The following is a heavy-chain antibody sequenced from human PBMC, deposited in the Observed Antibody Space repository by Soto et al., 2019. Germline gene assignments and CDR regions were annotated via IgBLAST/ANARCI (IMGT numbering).Heavy chain of an antibody. Sequence: GGSLSLSCAASGFPFDNYGMHWVRQAPGKGLECVAVISYDGSYEYYADSVKGRFTISRDNSKSTLFLQMNNLRIDDTAVYYCAKVPLVRPIRPYYGVDVWGHGTTVTVSS. CDR2: ISYDGSYE. J-gene: IGHJ6*02. CDR1: GFPFDNYG. CDR3: AKVPLVRPIRPYYGVDV. D-gene: IGHD1-26*01. V-gene: IGHV3-30*18.